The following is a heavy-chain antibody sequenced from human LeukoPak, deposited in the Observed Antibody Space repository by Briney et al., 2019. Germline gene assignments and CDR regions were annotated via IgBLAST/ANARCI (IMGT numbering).Heavy chain of an antibody. J-gene: IGHJ4*02. Sequence: PSETLSLTCAVYGGSLSGYYWSWIRQPPGKGLEWIGEINHSGSTNYNPSLKSRVTISVDTSKNQFSLKLSSVTAADTAVYYCARGATAAGSKNFDYWGQGTLVTVSS. CDR3: ARGATAAGSKNFDY. V-gene: IGHV4-34*01. CDR2: INHSGST. CDR1: GGSLSGYY. D-gene: IGHD6-13*01.